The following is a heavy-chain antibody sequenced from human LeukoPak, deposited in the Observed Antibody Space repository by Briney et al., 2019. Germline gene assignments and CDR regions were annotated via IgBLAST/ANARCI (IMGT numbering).Heavy chain of an antibody. V-gene: IGHV1-2*02. J-gene: IGHJ6*03. D-gene: IGHD4-23*01. CDR2: INPNSGGT. Sequence: ASVKVSCKASGYTFTGYYMHWVRQAPGQGLEWMGWINPNSGGTNYAQKFQGRVTMTRDTSISTAYMELSRLRSDDTAVYYCARASNGGNKGYYYYYMDVWGKGTTVTISS. CDR1: GYTFTGYY. CDR3: ARASNGGNKGYYYYYMDV.